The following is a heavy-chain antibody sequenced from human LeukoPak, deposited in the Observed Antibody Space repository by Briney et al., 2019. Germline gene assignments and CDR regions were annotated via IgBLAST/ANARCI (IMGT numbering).Heavy chain of an antibody. CDR1: GFTFSSYG. J-gene: IGHJ4*02. CDR3: AREFMGIAVAGRRSVYFDY. D-gene: IGHD6-19*01. CDR2: IWYDGSNK. Sequence: PGRSLRLSCAASGFTFSSYGMHWVRQAPGKGLEWVAVIWYDGSNKYYADSVKGRFTISRDNSKNTLYLQMNSLRAEDTAVYYCAREFMGIAVAGRRSVYFDYWGQGTLVTVSS. V-gene: IGHV3-33*08.